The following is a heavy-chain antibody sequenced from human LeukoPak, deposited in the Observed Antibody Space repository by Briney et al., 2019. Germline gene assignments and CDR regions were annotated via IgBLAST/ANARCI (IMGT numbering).Heavy chain of an antibody. J-gene: IGHJ4*02. CDR1: GGSISSSNW. CDR2: IYHSGST. Sequence: SGTLFLTCAVSGGSISSSNWWSWVRQPPGKGLEWIGEIYHSGSTNYNPSLKSRVTISVDKSKNQFSLKLSSVTAADTAVYYCARGSHKLWFGEFFDYWGQGTLVTVSS. CDR3: ARGSHKLWFGEFFDY. D-gene: IGHD3-10*01. V-gene: IGHV4-4*02.